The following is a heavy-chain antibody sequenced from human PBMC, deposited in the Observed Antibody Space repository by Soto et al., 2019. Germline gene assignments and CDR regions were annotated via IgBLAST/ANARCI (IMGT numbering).Heavy chain of an antibody. J-gene: IGHJ4*02. CDR3: ARDPQEFQSGLAS. V-gene: IGHV6-1*01. D-gene: IGHD3-10*01. CDR2: TYYRSRWNY. CDR1: GDSVSNTGAA. Sequence: SQTLSLTCAISGDSVSNTGAAWNWVRQSPSGGLEWLGRTYYRSRWNYDYAISLKSRISINPDTSKNQFSLQLNSVTPEDTGVYYCARDPQEFQSGLASCGQRTVVTVSS.